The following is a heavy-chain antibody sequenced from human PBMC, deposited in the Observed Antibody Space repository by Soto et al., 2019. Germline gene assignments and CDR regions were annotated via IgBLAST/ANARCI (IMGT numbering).Heavy chain of an antibody. CDR1: GFTFSTYT. CDR3: AKGSGSHYDYFDY. V-gene: IGHV3-23*01. CDR2: ITGGSNT. J-gene: IGHJ4*02. Sequence: GGSLRLSCAASGFTFSTYTMNWFRQAPGKGLEWVSAITGGSNTYYADSVKGRSTISRDNSKKTLYLQMNSLRVEDTAVYYCAKGSGSHYDYFDYWGRGTLVTVSS. D-gene: IGHD1-26*01.